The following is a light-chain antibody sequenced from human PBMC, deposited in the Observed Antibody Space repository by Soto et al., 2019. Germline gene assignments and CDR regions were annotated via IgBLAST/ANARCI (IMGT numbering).Light chain of an antibody. Sequence: QSVLTQPPSVSGVLGQRVTISCTGSSSNIGAGYDVHWYQQVPGTAPKLLIYGNSNRPSGVPDRFSGSKPGTSGSLAITGLQAEDDADYYCQSYDSSLNGFFVFGTGTKVTVL. J-gene: IGLJ1*01. CDR3: QSYDSSLNGFFV. CDR1: SSNIGAGYD. V-gene: IGLV1-40*01. CDR2: GNS.